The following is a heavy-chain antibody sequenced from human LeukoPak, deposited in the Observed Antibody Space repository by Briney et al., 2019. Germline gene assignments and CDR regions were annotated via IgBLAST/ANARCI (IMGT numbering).Heavy chain of an antibody. D-gene: IGHD3-10*01. Sequence: GGSLRLSCAASGFTFSNYAMSWVRQAPGKGLEWVSGITARADSTYYADSLKGRFTISRDNAKSSLYLQMNSLRDEDTAVYYCARVSGRLIDYWGQGTLVTVSS. CDR2: ITARADST. CDR3: ARVSGRLIDY. J-gene: IGHJ4*02. CDR1: GFTFSNYA. V-gene: IGHV3-23*01.